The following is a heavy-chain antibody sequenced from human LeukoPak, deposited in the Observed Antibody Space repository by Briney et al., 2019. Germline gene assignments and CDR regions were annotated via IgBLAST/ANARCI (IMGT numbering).Heavy chain of an antibody. D-gene: IGHD2-2*01. V-gene: IGHV1-18*01. Sequence: GASVKVSCKASGYTFTSYGISWVRQAPGQGLERMGWISAYNGNTNYAQKLQGRVTMTTDTSTSTAYMELRSLRSDDTAVYYCARGGCSSTSCYWTSEPRYMDVWGKGTTVTVSS. CDR2: ISAYNGNT. J-gene: IGHJ6*03. CDR1: GYTFTSYG. CDR3: ARGGCSSTSCYWTSEPRYMDV.